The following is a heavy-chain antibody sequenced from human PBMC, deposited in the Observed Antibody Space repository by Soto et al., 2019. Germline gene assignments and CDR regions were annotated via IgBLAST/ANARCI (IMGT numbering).Heavy chain of an antibody. J-gene: IGHJ6*02. CDR1: GGSISSGGYY. V-gene: IGHV4-31*03. Sequence: LSLTCTVSGGSISSGGYYWSWIRQHPGKGLEWIGYIYYSGSTYYNPSLKSRVTISVDTSKNQFSLKLSSVTAADTAVYYCARDPGILTGYYYYGMDVWGQGTTVTVSS. CDR2: IYYSGST. CDR3: ARDPGILTGYYYYGMDV. D-gene: IGHD3-9*01.